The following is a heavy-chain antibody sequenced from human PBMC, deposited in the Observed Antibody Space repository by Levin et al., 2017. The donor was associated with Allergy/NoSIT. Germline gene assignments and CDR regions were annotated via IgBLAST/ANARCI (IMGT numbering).Heavy chain of an antibody. CDR3: ARNWRSAFDI. V-gene: IGHV3-7*04. J-gene: IGHJ3*02. CDR1: GFTFSSYW. CDR2: IKQDGTEK. Sequence: ETLSLTCAASGFTFSSYWMSWVRQAPGKGLEWVANIKQDGTEKYYVDSVKGRFAISKDNPKNSVDLYMTSLRVEDTAVYYCARNWRSAFDIWGQGTVVTVSS.